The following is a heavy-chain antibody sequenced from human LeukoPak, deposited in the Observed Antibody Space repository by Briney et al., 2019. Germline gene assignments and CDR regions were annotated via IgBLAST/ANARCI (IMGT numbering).Heavy chain of an antibody. CDR3: AKDGDYYDSSGYYDY. CDR2: IRSEGYGGTT. J-gene: IGHJ4*02. V-gene: IGHV3-49*03. CDR1: GFTFGDYA. D-gene: IGHD3-22*01. Sequence: GGSLRLSCTASGFTFGDYAMSWFRQAPGKGLECIGFIRSEGYGGTTEYAASVRGRFTISRDDSKNTLYLQMNSLRAEDTAVYYCAKDGDYYDSSGYYDYWGQGTLVTVSS.